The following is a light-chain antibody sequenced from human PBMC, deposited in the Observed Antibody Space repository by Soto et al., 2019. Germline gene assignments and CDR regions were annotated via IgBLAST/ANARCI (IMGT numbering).Light chain of an antibody. CDR1: SSDVGGYNY. V-gene: IGLV2-14*01. CDR2: EVS. CDR3: SSYTSSSSLDYV. J-gene: IGLJ1*01. Sequence: QSVLTQPASVSGSPGQSITISCSGTSSDVGGYNYVSWYQQHPGKAPKLMIYEVSNRPSGVSNRFSGSKSGNTASLTISGLQAEDEADYDCSSYTSSSSLDYVFGTGTQLTVL.